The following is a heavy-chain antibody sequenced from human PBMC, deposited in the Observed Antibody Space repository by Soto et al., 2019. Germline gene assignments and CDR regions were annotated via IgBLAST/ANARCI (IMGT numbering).Heavy chain of an antibody. CDR2: IYHSGST. D-gene: IGHD4-17*01. Sequence: PSETLSLTCTVSGGSIRSGTYYWNWIRQHPGKGLEWIGYIYHSGSTYYNPSLESRVSISLDASKNHFSLKLSSVTAADTAVYFCANYPTTVTSDYWGQGTLVTVSS. CDR3: ANYPTTVTSDY. V-gene: IGHV4-31*03. J-gene: IGHJ4*02. CDR1: GGSIRSGTYY.